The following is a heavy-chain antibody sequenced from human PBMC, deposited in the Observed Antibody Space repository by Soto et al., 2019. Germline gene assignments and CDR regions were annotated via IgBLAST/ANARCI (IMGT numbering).Heavy chain of an antibody. CDR2: IYHSGST. V-gene: IGHV4-30-2*01. CDR3: ARAPGL. J-gene: IGHJ2*01. CDR1: GGSISSGGYS. Sequence: QLQLQESGSGLVKPSQTLSLTCAVSGGSISSGGYSWSWIRQPPGKGLEWIGYIYHSGSTYYNPSRKSSGTISVASSKNQFSLKLSSVTAADTAVYSCARAPGLWGRGTLVTVSS.